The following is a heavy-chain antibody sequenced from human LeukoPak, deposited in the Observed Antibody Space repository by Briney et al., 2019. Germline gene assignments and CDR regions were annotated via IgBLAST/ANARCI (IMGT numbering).Heavy chain of an antibody. CDR3: ASVHVDTAMVRERQAYYYYGMDV. CDR2: INHSGST. D-gene: IGHD5-18*01. CDR1: GGSISSGGYY. J-gene: IGHJ6*02. Sequence: PSQTLSLTCTVSGGSISSGGYYWSWIRQPPGKGLEWIGEINHSGSTNYNPSLKSRVTISVDTSKNQFSLKLSSVTAADTAVYYCASVHVDTAMVRERQAYYYYGMDVWGQGTTVTVSS. V-gene: IGHV4-30-2*01.